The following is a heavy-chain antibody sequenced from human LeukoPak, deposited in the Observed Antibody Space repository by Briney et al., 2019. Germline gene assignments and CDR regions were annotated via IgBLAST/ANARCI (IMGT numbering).Heavy chain of an antibody. CDR1: GGSISSGDYY. CDR2: MYYSGST. D-gene: IGHD3-22*01. Sequence: PSQTLSLTCTVSGGSISSGDYYWSWIRQPPGKGLEWIAYMYYSGSTYYNPSLKSRVTMSADTSRNQLSLKLSSVTAADTAVYYCARPYYYDSRIDPWGQGILVTVSS. CDR3: ARPYYYDSRIDP. J-gene: IGHJ5*02. V-gene: IGHV4-30-4*01.